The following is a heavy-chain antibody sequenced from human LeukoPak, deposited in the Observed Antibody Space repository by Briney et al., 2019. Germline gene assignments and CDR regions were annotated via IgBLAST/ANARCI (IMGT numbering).Heavy chain of an antibody. Sequence: PGGSLRLSCAASGFTFSDYAMSWVRQVPGKGLEWVSTLSGSGTTTFYANSVKGRFTISRDSSKNTLYLQMNSLRAADTALYYCSKDYDTVGYYSSDYWRQGTLLTVSS. CDR1: GFTFSDYA. J-gene: IGHJ4*02. CDR2: LSGSGTTT. CDR3: SKDYDTVGYYSSDY. V-gene: IGHV3-23*01. D-gene: IGHD3-22*01.